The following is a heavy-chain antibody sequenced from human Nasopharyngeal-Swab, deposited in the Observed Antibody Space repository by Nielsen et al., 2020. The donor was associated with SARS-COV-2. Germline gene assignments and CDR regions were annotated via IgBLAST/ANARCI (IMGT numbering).Heavy chain of an antibody. V-gene: IGHV4-34*01. CDR2: ITRSGNT. D-gene: IGHD2-2*01. Sequence: SETLSLTCSLNGVSFSGYHWGWIRQSPGKRLEWIGDITRSGNTNYNPALKSPVIMSVATSKDKFSLKLTSVTAADTAIYFCARVNNGGGIVPASYSFFMDVWGKGTSVAVSS. CDR1: GVSFSGYH. J-gene: IGHJ6*03. CDR3: ARVNNGGGIVPASYSFFMDV.